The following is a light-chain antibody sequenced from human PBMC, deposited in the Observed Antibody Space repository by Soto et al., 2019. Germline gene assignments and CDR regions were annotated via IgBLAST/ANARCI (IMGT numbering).Light chain of an antibody. J-gene: IGKJ1*01. CDR3: QRYDSLRT. CDR1: QSVRSNF. Sequence: EIVLTQSPGTLSLSPGEIATLSFSASQSVRSNFLAWYQQKPGQAPRLLIYGASNRATGIPDRFSGSGSGTDFTLTITRPEPEDFAMYYCQRYDSLRTFGQGTKVDIK. V-gene: IGKV3-20*01. CDR2: GAS.